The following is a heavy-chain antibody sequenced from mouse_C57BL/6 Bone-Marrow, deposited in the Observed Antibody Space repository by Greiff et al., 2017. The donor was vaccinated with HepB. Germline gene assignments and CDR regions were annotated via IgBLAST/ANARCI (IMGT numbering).Heavy chain of an antibody. Sequence: QVQLQQSGAELVKPGASVKLSCKASGYTFTAYTIHWVKQRSGQGLEWIGWFYPGSGSIKYNEKFKDKATLTADKSSSTVYMELSRLTSEDSAVYFCARHERRGSFPYYYGSSYETYWGQGTLVTVSA. V-gene: IGHV1-62-2*01. D-gene: IGHD1-1*01. J-gene: IGHJ3*01. CDR2: FYPGSGSI. CDR3: ARHERRGSFPYYYGSSYETY. CDR1: GYTFTAYT.